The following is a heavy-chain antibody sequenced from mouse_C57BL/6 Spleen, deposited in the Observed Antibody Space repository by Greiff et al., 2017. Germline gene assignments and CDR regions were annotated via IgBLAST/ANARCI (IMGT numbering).Heavy chain of an antibody. J-gene: IGHJ3*01. D-gene: IGHD2-1*01. Sequence: VHLVESGPGLVAPSQSLSITCTVSGFSLTSYGVSWVRQPPGKGLEWLGVIWGDGSTNYHSALISRLSISKDNSKSQVFLKLNSLQTDDTATYYCAKENYGKGRTWFAYWGQGTLVTVSA. CDR1: GFSLTSYG. CDR3: AKENYGKGRTWFAY. V-gene: IGHV2-3*01. CDR2: IWGDGST.